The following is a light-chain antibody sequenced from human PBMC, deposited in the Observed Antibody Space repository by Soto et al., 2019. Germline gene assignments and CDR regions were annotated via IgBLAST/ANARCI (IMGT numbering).Light chain of an antibody. CDR1: QNINTY. J-gene: IGKJ1*01. Sequence: DIRMTQSPSSLSASVGDRVTITCRASQNINTYLNWYQQKPGKAPNLLIYGASNLQGGVPLRFSGSGSGTDFTLTISGLQPEDSATYYCQESRSALWGTCGQGTKVDIK. V-gene: IGKV1-39*01. CDR2: GAS. CDR3: QESRSALWGT.